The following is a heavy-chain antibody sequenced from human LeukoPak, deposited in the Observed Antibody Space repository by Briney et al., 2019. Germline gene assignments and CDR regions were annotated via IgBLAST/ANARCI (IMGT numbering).Heavy chain of an antibody. CDR3: ARHLGSGWTGDDY. J-gene: IGHJ4*02. D-gene: IGHD6-19*01. CDR2: TDPSDSYT. Sequence: GGSLQISCKGSGYIFTSYWISWVRQLPGKGLEWMGRTDPSDSYTNYSPSFQGHVTISADKSISTAYLQWSSLKASDTAMYYCARHLGSGWTGDDYWGQGTLVTVSS. CDR1: GYIFTSYW. V-gene: IGHV5-10-1*01.